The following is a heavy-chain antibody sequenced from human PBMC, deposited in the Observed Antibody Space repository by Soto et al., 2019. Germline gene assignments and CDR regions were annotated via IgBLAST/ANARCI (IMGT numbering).Heavy chain of an antibody. CDR3: AKDEKATYYDFWSGHSWGPYGMVV. Sequence: GGSRRLSCSASGFTFNSHPICWHPQPPGKSLEWRSTSAGSGGSRYYSDSRKGRFTISRDNSKNTLYLQCNSRSTAATPVYFCAKDEKATYYDFWSGHSWGPYGMVVWGQGTTVTVSS. V-gene: IGHV3-23*01. CDR2: SAGSGGSR. CDR1: GFTFNSHP. D-gene: IGHD3-3*01. J-gene: IGHJ6*02.